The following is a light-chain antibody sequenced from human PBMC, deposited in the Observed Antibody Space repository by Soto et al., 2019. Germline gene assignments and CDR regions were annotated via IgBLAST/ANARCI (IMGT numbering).Light chain of an antibody. CDR2: QTS. CDR3: HQRQSWPRT. Sequence: EIVLTQPPATLSSFPGDRVTLSCRASQYINTRLAWYQHRPGQAPRLLIYQTSIRAAGIPARFSDSGTGRDFTLTLSDVQPEDFAVYDCHQRQSWPRTFGQGTKVDI. V-gene: IGKV3-11*02. J-gene: IGKJ1*01. CDR1: QYINTR.